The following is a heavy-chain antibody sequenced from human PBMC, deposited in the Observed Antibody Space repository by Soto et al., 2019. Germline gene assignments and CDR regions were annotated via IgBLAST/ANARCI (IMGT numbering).Heavy chain of an antibody. CDR2: IIPIFGTA. J-gene: IGHJ5*02. Sequence: SVNVSCKASGGTFIIYDISWVRQAPGQGLEWMGGIIPIFGTANYAQKFQGRVTITADESTSTAYMELSSLRSEDTAVYYCARTPIDSSGYPNWFDPWGQGTLVTVSS. CDR3: ARTPIDSSGYPNWFDP. V-gene: IGHV1-69*13. CDR1: GGTFIIYD. D-gene: IGHD3-22*01.